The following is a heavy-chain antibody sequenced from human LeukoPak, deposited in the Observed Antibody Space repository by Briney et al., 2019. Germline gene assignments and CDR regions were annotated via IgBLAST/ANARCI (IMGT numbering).Heavy chain of an antibody. Sequence: SETLSHTCTVSGGSISSYYWSWIRQPPGKGLEWIGYIYYSGSTNYNPSLKSRVTISVDTSKNQFSLKLSSVTAADTAVYYCARGVFSAYFDLWGQGTLVTVSS. J-gene: IGHJ4*02. CDR2: IYYSGST. CDR3: ARGVFSAYFDL. CDR1: GGSISSYY. D-gene: IGHD6-19*01. V-gene: IGHV4-59*01.